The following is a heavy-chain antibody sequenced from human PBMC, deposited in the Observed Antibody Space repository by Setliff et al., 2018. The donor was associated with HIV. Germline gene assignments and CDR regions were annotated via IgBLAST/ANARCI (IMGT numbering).Heavy chain of an antibody. J-gene: IGHJ3*02. Sequence: SETLSLTCTVSGGSMSSGSYFWSWIRQPAGKGLEWIGRIYTSGSTDYNPSLKSRLTISVDTPENQFSLNLSSVAAADTAVYYCARVACSSTSCPRRYAFDMWGQGSMVTVSS. CDR1: GGSMSSGSYF. V-gene: IGHV4-61*02. CDR2: IYTSGST. D-gene: IGHD2-2*01. CDR3: ARVACSSTSCPRRYAFDM.